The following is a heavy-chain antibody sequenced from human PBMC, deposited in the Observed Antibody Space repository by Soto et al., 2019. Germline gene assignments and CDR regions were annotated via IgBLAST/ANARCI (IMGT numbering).Heavy chain of an antibody. CDR1: GGSISSGDYY. CDR2: IYYSGST. V-gene: IGHV4-30-4*01. Sequence: SETLSLTCTVSGGSISSGDYYWSWIRQPPGKGLEWIGYIYYSGSTYYNPSLKSRVTISVDTSKNQFSLKLSSVTAADTAVYYCARVAWIQLWLFFDYWGQGIMVTVSS. J-gene: IGHJ4*02. CDR3: ARVAWIQLWLFFDY. D-gene: IGHD5-18*01.